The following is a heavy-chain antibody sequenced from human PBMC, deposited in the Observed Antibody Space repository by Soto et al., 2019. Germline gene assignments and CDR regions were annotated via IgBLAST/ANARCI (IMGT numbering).Heavy chain of an antibody. V-gene: IGHV3-23*01. CDR1: GFTIINYA. CDR2: FTSPGVT. D-gene: IGHD1-26*01. J-gene: IGHJ4*02. Sequence: VQLLESGGGLVQPGGSLRLSCEASGFTIINYAMTWLRQAPGQGLEWVSTFTSPGVTYYADSVKGRFTISRDTSKNTLFLQMNSLRAEDTAVYYCAKREARTGSYFDWGQGTLVTVSP. CDR3: AKREARTGSYFD.